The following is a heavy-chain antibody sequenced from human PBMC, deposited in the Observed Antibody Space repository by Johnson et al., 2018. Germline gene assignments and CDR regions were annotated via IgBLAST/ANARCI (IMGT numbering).Heavy chain of an antibody. CDR2: ISWNSGSI. Sequence: EVQLVESGGGLVQPGRSLRLSCAASGFTFDDYAMHWVRQAPGKGLEWVSGISWNSGSIGYADSVKGRFTISRDNSKNTLYLQMNSLRAEDAAGYYCARDFGYSSGGYSAEYFQHWGQGTLVTVSS. CDR1: GFTFDDYA. CDR3: ARDFGYSSGGYSAEYFQH. D-gene: IGHD6-19*01. V-gene: IGHV3-9*01. J-gene: IGHJ1*01.